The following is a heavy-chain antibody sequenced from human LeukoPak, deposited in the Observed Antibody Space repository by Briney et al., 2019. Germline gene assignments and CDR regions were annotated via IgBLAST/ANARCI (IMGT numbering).Heavy chain of an antibody. D-gene: IGHD2/OR15-2a*01. CDR3: ATWAFYHNLDV. Sequence: GGSLRLSCAASGFTISPYAMYWVRQGPGRGLEWVSFIKADGSCTFYADSVRGRFTTSRDNSKNSLYLQMNSLTSEDTALYYCATWAFYHNLDVWGQGTTVIVSS. V-gene: IGHV3-43*02. J-gene: IGHJ6*02. CDR2: IKADGSCT. CDR1: GFTISPYA.